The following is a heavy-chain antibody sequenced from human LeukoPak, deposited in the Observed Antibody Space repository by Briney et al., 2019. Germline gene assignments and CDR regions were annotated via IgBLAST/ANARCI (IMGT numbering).Heavy chain of an antibody. D-gene: IGHD6-19*01. V-gene: IGHV4-39*07. CDR1: GGSISSSSYY. Sequence: SETLSLTCTVSGGSISSSSYYWGWIRQPPGKGLEWIGSIYYSGSTYYNPSLKSRVTISVDTSKNQFSLKLSSVTAADTAVYYCASPPVGGGWYTGVGYYYYYYMDVWGKGTTVTVSS. CDR2: IYYSGST. CDR3: ASPPVGGGWYTGVGYYYYYYMDV. J-gene: IGHJ6*03.